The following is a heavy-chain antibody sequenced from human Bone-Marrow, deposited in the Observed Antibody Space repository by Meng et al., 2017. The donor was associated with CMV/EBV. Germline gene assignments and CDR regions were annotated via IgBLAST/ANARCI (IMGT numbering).Heavy chain of an antibody. V-gene: IGHV1-24*01. Sequence: ASVKVSFKVSGYTLTELSMHWVRQAPGKGLEWMGGFDPEDGETNYAQKFQGRVTITADKSTSTDYMELSSLRSEDTAVYYCARDQGYGSGSYYYYYYYGMDVWGQGTTVTVSS. J-gene: IGHJ6*02. CDR2: FDPEDGET. D-gene: IGHD3-10*01. CDR3: ARDQGYGSGSYYYYYYYGMDV. CDR1: GYTLTELS.